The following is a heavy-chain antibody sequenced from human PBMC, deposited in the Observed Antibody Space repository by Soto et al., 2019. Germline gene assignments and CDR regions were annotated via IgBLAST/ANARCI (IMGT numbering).Heavy chain of an antibody. J-gene: IGHJ5*02. CDR2: ISGSGFKE. Sequence: GSLRLSCAASGFIFENFGRSWGRQAPGKGLEWISSISGSGFKEYYADSVKGRFTISRDNSKSTVYLELNNLSAEDTAVYHCAKNQGVELVPLATVDWFDPWGQGSVVTVSS. V-gene: IGHV3-23*01. D-gene: IGHD1-26*01. CDR3: AKNQGVELVPLATVDWFDP. CDR1: GFIFENFG.